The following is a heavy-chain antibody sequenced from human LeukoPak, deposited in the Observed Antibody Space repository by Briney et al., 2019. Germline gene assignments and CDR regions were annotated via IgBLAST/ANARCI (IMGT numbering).Heavy chain of an antibody. CDR1: GFIFRNFG. D-gene: IGHD3-16*01. J-gene: IGHJ5*02. CDR2: ISDVVAHT. Sequence: GESLRLSCAASGFIFRNFGMSWIHQAPGKGLEWVSHISDVVAHTWYADSVKGRFIISRDNSNNRVFLQMNSLRPEDTALYYCAKDNYGGVYASWGQGTLVTVSS. V-gene: IGHV3-23*01. CDR3: AKDNYGGVYAS.